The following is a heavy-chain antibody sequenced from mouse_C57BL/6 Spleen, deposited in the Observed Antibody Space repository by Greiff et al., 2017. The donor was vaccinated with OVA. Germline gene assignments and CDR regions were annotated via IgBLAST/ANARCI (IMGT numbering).Heavy chain of an antibody. V-gene: IGHV1-55*01. CDR1: GYTFTSYW. J-gene: IGHJ2*01. CDR2: IYPGSGST. Sequence: QVQLQQPGAELVKPGASVQMSCKASGYTFTSYWITWVKQRPGQGLEWIGDIYPGSGSTNYNEKFKSKATLTVDTSSSTAYMQLSSLTSEDSAVYYCARWHYGSSPYYYDYWGQGTTLTVSS. D-gene: IGHD1-1*01. CDR3: ARWHYGSSPYYYDY.